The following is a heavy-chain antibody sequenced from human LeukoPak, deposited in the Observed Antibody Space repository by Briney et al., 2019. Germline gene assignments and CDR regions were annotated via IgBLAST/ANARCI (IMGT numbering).Heavy chain of an antibody. CDR1: GGSFSDYY. V-gene: IGHV4-34*01. Sequence: PSETLSLTCAVYGGSFSDYYWSWIRQPPGKGLEWIGEINHSGSTKYNPSLKSRVTISVDTSKNQFSLKLTSVTAADTAVYYCARYGSGSYSDDHFQHWGQGTLVTVSS. D-gene: IGHD3-10*01. CDR3: ARYGSGSYSDDHFQH. CDR2: INHSGST. J-gene: IGHJ1*01.